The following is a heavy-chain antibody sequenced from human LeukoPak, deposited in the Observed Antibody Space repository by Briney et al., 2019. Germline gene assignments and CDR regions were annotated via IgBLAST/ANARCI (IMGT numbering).Heavy chain of an antibody. J-gene: IGHJ4*02. CDR1: GFTFSSYS. Sequence: GGSLRLSCAASGFTFSSYSMNWVRQAPGKGLEWVSSISSSSYIYYADSVKGRFTISRDNAKNSLYLQMNSLRAEDTAVYYCASWDYGSGSYYNGDNQPIDYWGQGTLVTVSS. CDR3: ASWDYGSGSYYNGDNQPIDY. CDR2: ISSSSYI. D-gene: IGHD3-10*01. V-gene: IGHV3-21*01.